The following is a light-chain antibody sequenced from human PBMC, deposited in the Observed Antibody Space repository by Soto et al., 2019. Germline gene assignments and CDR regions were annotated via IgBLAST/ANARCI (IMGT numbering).Light chain of an antibody. J-gene: IGKJ5*01. V-gene: IGKV1-9*01. CDR3: LQLNSYPIT. CDR1: QGISRD. CDR2: AAS. Sequence: IQLTQSPSSLSASVGDRVTITCRASQGISRDLAWYQQKAGKAPKLLIYAASTLQSGVPSRFSGSGSGTDFTLTISSQQPEDFATYYCLQLNSYPITFGQGTRRDIK.